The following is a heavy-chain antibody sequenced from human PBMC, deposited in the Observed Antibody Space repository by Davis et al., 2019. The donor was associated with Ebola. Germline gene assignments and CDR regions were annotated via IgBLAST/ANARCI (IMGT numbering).Heavy chain of an antibody. CDR2: INPNDGRT. Sequence: ASVKVSCKASGYTFTNYYMHWVRQAPGQGLEWMGMINPNDGRTIYAQKFQGRVTVTRDTSTTTVYMDLSSLRSEDTALYYCARGFSVYEGFDYWGQGTLVTVSS. D-gene: IGHD5/OR15-5a*01. CDR1: GYTFTNYY. V-gene: IGHV1-46*01. CDR3: ARGFSVYEGFDY. J-gene: IGHJ4*02.